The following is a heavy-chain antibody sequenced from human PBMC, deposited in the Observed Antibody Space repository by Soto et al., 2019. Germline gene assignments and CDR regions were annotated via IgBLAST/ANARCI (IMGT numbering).Heavy chain of an antibody. J-gene: IGHJ6*02. V-gene: IGHV4-39*01. CDR2: FHYSGRT. CDR1: GGSISSGPYS. CDR3: ARLAGYCSGTSCYGYYGMDV. D-gene: IGHD2-2*01. Sequence: SETLSLTCSVSGGSISSGPYSWGWIRQPPGKGLEWIGTFHYSGRTYYSPSLESRVTISVDTSKNQFSLKVSSVTAADTAVFYCARLAGYCSGTSCYGYYGMDVWGQGTTVT.